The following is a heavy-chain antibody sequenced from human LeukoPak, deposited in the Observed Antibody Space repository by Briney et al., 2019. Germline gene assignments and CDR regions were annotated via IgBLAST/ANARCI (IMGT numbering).Heavy chain of an antibody. CDR3: ARQLGYCSSTSCYSSGIAVAGTAIDY. Sequence: SETLSLTSAVYGGSFSGYYWSWIRQPPGKGLEWIGEINHSGSTNYNPSLKSRVTISVDTSKNQFSLKLSSVTAADTAVYYCARQLGYCSSTSCYSSGIAVAGTAIDYWGQGTLVTVSS. CDR2: INHSGST. J-gene: IGHJ4*02. CDR1: GGSFSGYY. D-gene: IGHD2-2*02. V-gene: IGHV4-34*01.